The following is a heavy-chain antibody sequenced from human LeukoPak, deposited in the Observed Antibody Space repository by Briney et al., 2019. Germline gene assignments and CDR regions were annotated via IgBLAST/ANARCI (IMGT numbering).Heavy chain of an antibody. V-gene: IGHV3-23*01. CDR1: GFTFSSYA. CDR2: ISGSGGST. D-gene: IGHD3-22*01. Sequence: GGSLRLSCAASGFTFSSYAMSWVRQAPGKGLEWVSAISGSGGSTYYADSVKGRFTISRDNSKNTLYLQMNSLRAEDTAVYYCAKDPQTYYDSSGYYYAGDYWGQGTLATVSS. CDR3: AKDPQTYYDSSGYYYAGDY. J-gene: IGHJ4*02.